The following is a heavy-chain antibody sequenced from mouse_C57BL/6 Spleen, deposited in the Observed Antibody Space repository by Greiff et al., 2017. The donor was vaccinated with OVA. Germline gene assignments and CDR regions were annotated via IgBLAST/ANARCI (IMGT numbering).Heavy chain of an antibody. J-gene: IGHJ4*01. D-gene: IGHD1-1*01. CDR1: GFTFSDYG. V-gene: IGHV5-17*01. CDR2: ISSGSSTI. Sequence: EVMLVESGGGLVKPGGSLKLSCAASGFTFSDYGMHWVRQAPEKGLEWVAYISSGSSTIYYADTVKGRFTISRDNAKNTLFLQMTSLRSEDTAMYYCARWGVVAYYYAMDYWGQGTSVTVSS. CDR3: ARWGVVAYYYAMDY.